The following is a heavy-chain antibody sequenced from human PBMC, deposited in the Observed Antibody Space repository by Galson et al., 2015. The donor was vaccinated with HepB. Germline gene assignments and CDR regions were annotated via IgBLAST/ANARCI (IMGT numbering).Heavy chain of an antibody. Sequence: SVKVSCKASGYTFTGYYMHWVRQAPGQGLEWMGWINPNSGGTNYAQKFQGRVTMTRDTSINTAYMELSRLRSDDTAVYYCASRGYCSSTSCFKSTHNYYYYYMDVWGKGTTVTVSS. CDR2: INPNSGGT. CDR3: ASRGYCSSTSCFKSTHNYYYYYMDV. CDR1: GYTFTGYY. J-gene: IGHJ6*03. D-gene: IGHD2-2*01. V-gene: IGHV1-2*02.